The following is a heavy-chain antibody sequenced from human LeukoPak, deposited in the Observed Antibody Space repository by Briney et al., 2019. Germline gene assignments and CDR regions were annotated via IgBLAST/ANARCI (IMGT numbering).Heavy chain of an antibody. D-gene: IGHD3-10*01. CDR1: GFTFSDYS. J-gene: IGHJ4*02. CDR3: ARDYYSGSGSHLHY. CDR2: ITSSSSYI. V-gene: IGHV3-21*01. Sequence: GGSLRLSCAASGFTFSDYSMNWVRQAPGKGLEWVSSITSSSSYIYYADSVKGRFTISRDNAKNSLYLQMNSQRAEDTAVYYCARDYYSGSGSHLHYWGQGTLVTVSS.